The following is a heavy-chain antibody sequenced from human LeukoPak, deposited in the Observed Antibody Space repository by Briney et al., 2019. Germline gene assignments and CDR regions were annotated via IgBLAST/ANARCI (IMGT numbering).Heavy chain of an antibody. D-gene: IGHD3-16*02. CDR3: ARLLGPLDYVWGSSRSK. CDR1: GGSISSGSYY. V-gene: IGHV4-61*02. CDR2: ISKSGTT. Sequence: SQTLSLTCTVSGGSISSGSYYWSWIRQPAGKGLEWIGLISKSGTTNYNPSHKSRVTISIDTTKKQFSLKLTSVTAADTAVYYCARLLGPLDYVWGSSRSKWGQGTLVTVSS. J-gene: IGHJ4*02.